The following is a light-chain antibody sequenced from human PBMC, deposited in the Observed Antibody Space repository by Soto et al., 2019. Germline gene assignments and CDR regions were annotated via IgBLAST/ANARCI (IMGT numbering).Light chain of an antibody. CDR3: QQYTYWPLT. J-gene: IGKJ1*01. CDR2: GAS. Sequence: EIVMTQSPATLSVSPGERATLSCRASQGVGANLAWYQQKPGQAPRLLIYGASTRAAGISPRFSGGGSGTEFTLTISSLQSEDFGVYYCQQYTYWPLTFGQGTKVGIK. CDR1: QGVGAN. V-gene: IGKV3-15*01.